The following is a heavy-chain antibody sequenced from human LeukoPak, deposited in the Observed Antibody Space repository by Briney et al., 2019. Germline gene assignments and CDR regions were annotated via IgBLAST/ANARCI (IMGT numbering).Heavy chain of an antibody. Sequence: PSETLSLTCAVYGGSFSGYYWSWIRQPPGKGLEWIGEINHSGSTNYNPSLKSRVTISVDTSKNQFSLKLSSVTAADTAVHYCARMRWLQFSNFDYWGQGTLVTASS. CDR1: GGSFSGYY. V-gene: IGHV4-34*01. J-gene: IGHJ4*02. CDR2: INHSGST. CDR3: ARMRWLQFSNFDY. D-gene: IGHD5-12*01.